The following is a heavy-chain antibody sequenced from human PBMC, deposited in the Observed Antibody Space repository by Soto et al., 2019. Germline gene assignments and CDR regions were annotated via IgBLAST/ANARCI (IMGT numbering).Heavy chain of an antibody. Sequence: SETLSLTCTVSGGYTSTYYWSWIRQPPGKGLEWIGYIYYSGSTSYNPSLKSRVTISVDTSKNQFSLKLNSVTAADTALFYCARARGSYYNFDYWGQGTLVPVSS. CDR3: ARARGSYYNFDY. CDR1: GGYTSTYY. D-gene: IGHD3-10*01. V-gene: IGHV4-59*01. J-gene: IGHJ4*02. CDR2: IYYSGST.